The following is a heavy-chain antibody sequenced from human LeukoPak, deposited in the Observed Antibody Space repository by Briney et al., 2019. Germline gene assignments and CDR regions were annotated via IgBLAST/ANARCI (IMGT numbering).Heavy chain of an antibody. J-gene: IGHJ5*02. CDR1: GGSISSYY. Sequence: SETLSLTCTVSGGSISSYYWSWIRQPGGKGLEWIGRIHSSGSTNYNPSLKSRVTMSADTSKNQFSLKFSSVTAADTAVYYCARDPDCSSTTCYGSSWFDPWGQGTLVTVSS. D-gene: IGHD2-2*01. CDR3: ARDPDCSSTTCYGSSWFDP. CDR2: IHSSGST. V-gene: IGHV4-4*07.